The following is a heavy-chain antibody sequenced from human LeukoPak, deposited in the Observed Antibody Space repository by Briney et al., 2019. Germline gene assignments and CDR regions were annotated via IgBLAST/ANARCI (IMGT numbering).Heavy chain of an antibody. CDR1: GYTFTGYY. Sequence: ASVKVSCKASGYTFTGYYMHWMRRAPGRGLEWMGWINPNSGGTNYAQKFQGRVTMTRDTSISTAYMELSRLRSDDTAVYYCARGRPGTRPWFDPWGQGTLVTVSS. J-gene: IGHJ5*02. V-gene: IGHV1-2*02. D-gene: IGHD1-1*01. CDR3: ARGRPGTRPWFDP. CDR2: INPNSGGT.